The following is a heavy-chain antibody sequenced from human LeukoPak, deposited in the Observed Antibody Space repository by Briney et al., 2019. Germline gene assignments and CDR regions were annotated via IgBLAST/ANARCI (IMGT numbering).Heavy chain of an antibody. CDR3: ANLIIAAAGYEYFQD. CDR1: GFTFSSHA. V-gene: IGHV3-23*01. Sequence: GGSLRLSCAATGFTFSSHAMGWDRQAPGKGLEWVSSISGSGGSTFYADSVKGRFTISRDNSKNTLSLQMRSLRAEDTAVYYCANLIIAAAGYEYFQDWGQGALLADSS. D-gene: IGHD6-13*01. J-gene: IGHJ1*01. CDR2: ISGSGGST.